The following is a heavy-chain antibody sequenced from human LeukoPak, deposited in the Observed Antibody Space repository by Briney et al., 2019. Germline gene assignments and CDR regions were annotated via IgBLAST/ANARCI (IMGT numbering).Heavy chain of an antibody. CDR3: AKDTGLVPAAYYFDY. CDR1: GFTFDDYA. D-gene: IGHD2-2*01. CDR2: ISWNSGSI. V-gene: IGHV3-9*01. J-gene: IGHJ4*02. Sequence: GGSLRLSCAASGFTFDDYAMHWVRQAPGKDLEWVSGISWNSGSIGYADSVKGRFTISRDNAKNSLYLQMNSLRAEDTALYYCAKDTGLVPAAYYFDYWGQGTLVTVSS.